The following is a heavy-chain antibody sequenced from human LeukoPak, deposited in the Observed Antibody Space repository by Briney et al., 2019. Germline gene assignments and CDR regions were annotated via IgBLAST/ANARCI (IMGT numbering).Heavy chain of an antibody. CDR3: ASGLSGSPFDY. V-gene: IGHV3-20*04. J-gene: IGHJ4*02. Sequence: GGSLRLSCVASGFTFDDYGMSWVRQGPGKGLEWVSSINWNDASTDYADSVKGRFTVSRDNAKNSLYLQMNSLRAEDTALYFCASGLSGSPFDYWGQGTLVTVSS. CDR1: GFTFDDYG. D-gene: IGHD1-26*01. CDR2: INWNDAST.